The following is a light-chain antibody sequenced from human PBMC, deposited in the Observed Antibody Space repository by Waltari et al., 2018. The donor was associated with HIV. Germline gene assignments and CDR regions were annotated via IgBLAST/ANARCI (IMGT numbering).Light chain of an antibody. CDR2: WAS. J-gene: IGKJ1*01. Sequence: DIVMTQSPDSLAVSLGERATINCKSSQSVLYSSDNKNYVAWYQQKPGQPPKVLIYWASTRESGVPDRFSGSGSGTDFALTISSLQAEDVAVYYCQQYYSTWTFGQGTKVEIK. V-gene: IGKV4-1*01. CDR1: QSVLYSSDNKNY. CDR3: QQYYSTWT.